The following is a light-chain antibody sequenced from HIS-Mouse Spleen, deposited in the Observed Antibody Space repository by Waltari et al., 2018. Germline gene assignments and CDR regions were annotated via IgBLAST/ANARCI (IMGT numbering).Light chain of an antibody. CDR1: KSVSSSY. CDR3: QQYGSSPSLT. V-gene: IGKV3-20*01. Sequence: EIVFTQSPGTLSLSPGERATLSCRASKSVSSSYVAWYQQKPGQAPRLLIYGASSRATGIPDRFSGSGSGTDFTLTISRLEPEDFAVYYCQQYGSSPSLTFGGGTK. CDR2: GAS. J-gene: IGKJ4*01.